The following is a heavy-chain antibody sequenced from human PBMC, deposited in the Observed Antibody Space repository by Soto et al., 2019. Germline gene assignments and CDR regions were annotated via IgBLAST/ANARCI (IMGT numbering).Heavy chain of an antibody. CDR3: ARDGGKYSAEIDY. D-gene: IGHD1-26*01. CDR2: IIPIFGTA. Sequence: QVQLVQSGAEVKKPGSSVKVSCKASGGTFSSYSINWVRQAPGQGLEWMGEIIPIFGTANYAQKFQGRVTITADESTTTAYMELSSLRSEDRAVYYCARDGGKYSAEIDYWAQGTRVTVTS. J-gene: IGHJ4*02. V-gene: IGHV1-69*01. CDR1: GGTFSSYS.